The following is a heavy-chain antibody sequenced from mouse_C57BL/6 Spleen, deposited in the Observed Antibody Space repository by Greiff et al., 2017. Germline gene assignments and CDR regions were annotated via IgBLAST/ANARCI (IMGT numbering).Heavy chain of an antibody. D-gene: IGHD1-2*01. CDR3: ARDGLYYFDY. J-gene: IGHJ2*01. CDR1: GYTFTSYW. CDR2: IDPSDSYT. V-gene: IGHV1-69*01. Sequence: QVQLQQPGAELVMPGASVKLSCKASGYTFTSYWMHWVKQRPGQGLEWIGEIDPSDSYTNYNQKFKGKSTLTVDKSSSPAYMQLSSLTSEDSAVYYCARDGLYYFDYWGQGTTLTVSS.